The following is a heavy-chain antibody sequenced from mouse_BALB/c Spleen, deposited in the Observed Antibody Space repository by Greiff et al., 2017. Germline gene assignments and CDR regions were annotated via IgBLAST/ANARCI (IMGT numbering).Heavy chain of an antibody. CDR3: ASIYYDYDWFAY. J-gene: IGHJ3*01. Sequence: EVQLVESGGGLVKPGGSLKLSCAASGFTFSSYAMSWVRQSPEKRLEWVAEISSGGSYTYYPDTVTGRFTISRDNAKNTLYLEMSSLRSEDTAMYYCASIYYDYDWFAYWGQGTLVTVSA. CDR1: GFTFSSYA. CDR2: ISSGGSYT. V-gene: IGHV5-9-4*01. D-gene: IGHD2-4*01.